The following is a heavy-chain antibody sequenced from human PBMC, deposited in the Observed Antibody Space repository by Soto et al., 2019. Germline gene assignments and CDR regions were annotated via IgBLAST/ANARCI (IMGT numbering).Heavy chain of an antibody. CDR2: IYYSGST. J-gene: IGHJ4*02. Sequence: TSETLSLTCTVSGVSISSGGFYWSWIRQYPGKGLEWIGYIYYSGSTYYNPSLKSRVTISVDTSKNQFSLRLSSVTAADTAVYYCAACGYSYGPFDYWGQGTLVTVSS. D-gene: IGHD5-18*01. V-gene: IGHV4-31*03. CDR3: AACGYSYGPFDY. CDR1: GVSISSGGFY.